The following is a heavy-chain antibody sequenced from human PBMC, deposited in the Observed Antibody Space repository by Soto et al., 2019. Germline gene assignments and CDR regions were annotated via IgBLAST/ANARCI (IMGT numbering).Heavy chain of an antibody. CDR1: GGSINSADYY. CDR3: VRPSTGRRNLQAL. Sequence: SETLSLTCTVSGGSINSADYYWSWIRQPPGKGLEWIGYIYYTGCTYYNPSLKSRLTISVDTSKNQFSLKLSSVTAADTAVYYCVRPSTGRRNLQALRAQGTTVT. V-gene: IGHV4-30-4*01. CDR2: IYYTGCT. J-gene: IGHJ3*01. D-gene: IGHD4-4*01.